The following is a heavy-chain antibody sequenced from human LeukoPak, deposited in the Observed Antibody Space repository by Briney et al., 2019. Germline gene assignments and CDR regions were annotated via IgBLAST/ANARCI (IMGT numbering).Heavy chain of an antibody. J-gene: IGHJ4*02. D-gene: IGHD3-3*01. CDR1: GFTFSSTY. CDR2: IYTGGNT. Sequence: GGSLRLSCAVSGFTFSSTYMSWVRQPPGKGLEWISVIYTGGNTFYADSVRGRFTISRDNSKNTLYLQMNSLRAEDTAVYYCAREGGYYNEEWGYFDYWGQGTLVTVSS. CDR3: AREGGYYNEEWGYFDY. V-gene: IGHV3-53*01.